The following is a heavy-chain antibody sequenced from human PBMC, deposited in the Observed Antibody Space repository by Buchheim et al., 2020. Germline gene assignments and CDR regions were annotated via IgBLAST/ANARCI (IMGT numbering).Heavy chain of an antibody. Sequence: QAQLVESGGGVVQPGRSLRLSCEASGFTFSSYGMHWVRQAPGKGLEWVAFISYDRGTIFYADSVKGRFTISRDDSKNTLYLEMNSLRGEDTAVYNCAKALVVYAASDYHCSIDVWGHGTT. CDR2: ISYDRGTI. V-gene: IGHV3-30*18. J-gene: IGHJ6*02. D-gene: IGHD2-8*02. CDR3: AKALVVYAASDYHCSIDV. CDR1: GFTFSSYG.